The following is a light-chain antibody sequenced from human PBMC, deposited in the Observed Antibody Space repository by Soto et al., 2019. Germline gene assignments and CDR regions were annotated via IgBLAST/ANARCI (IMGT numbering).Light chain of an antibody. CDR1: QSIRSW. J-gene: IGKJ1*01. CDR3: QQYNSVPWT. CDR2: DAS. Sequence: MTQSPSTLSASVGDRVTITCRASQSIRSWLAWYQQRPGQAPKVLIYDASNLASGVPSRFSGSGSGTEFTLAISSRQPDDFATYYCQQYNSVPWTFGRGTKVEIK. V-gene: IGKV1-5*01.